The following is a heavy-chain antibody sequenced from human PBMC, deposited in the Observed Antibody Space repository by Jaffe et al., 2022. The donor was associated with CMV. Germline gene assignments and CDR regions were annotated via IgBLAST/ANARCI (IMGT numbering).Heavy chain of an antibody. D-gene: IGHD4-17*01. CDR1: GGSISSGGYY. Sequence: QVQLQESGPGLVKPSQTLSLTCTVSGGSISSGGYYWSWIRQHPGKGLEWIGYIYYSGSTYYNPSLKSRVTISVDTSKNQFSLKLSSVTAADTAVYYCARAITVTVPDTVYYYYYGMDVWGQGTTVTVSS. V-gene: IGHV4-31*03. J-gene: IGHJ6*02. CDR2: IYYSGST. CDR3: ARAITVTVPDTVYYYYYGMDV.